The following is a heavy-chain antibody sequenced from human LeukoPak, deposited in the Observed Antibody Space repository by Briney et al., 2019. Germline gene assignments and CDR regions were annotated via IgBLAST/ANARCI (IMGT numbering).Heavy chain of an antibody. CDR1: GYTFTSYY. J-gene: IGHJ4*02. CDR3: ARSNLLNYYDSSPFDY. D-gene: IGHD3-22*01. Sequence: EASVKVSCKASGYTFTSYYMHWVRQAPGQGLEWMGIINPSGGSTSYAQKFQGRVTMTRDTSTSTVYMELSSLRSEDTAVYYCARSNLLNYYDSSPFDYWGQGTLVTVSS. CDR2: INPSGGST. V-gene: IGHV1-46*01.